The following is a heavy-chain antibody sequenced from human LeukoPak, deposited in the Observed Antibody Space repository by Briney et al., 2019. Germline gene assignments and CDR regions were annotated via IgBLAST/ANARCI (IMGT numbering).Heavy chain of an antibody. CDR2: ISYDGSNE. CDR3: TRGRGSYSLDY. D-gene: IGHD1-26*01. J-gene: IGHJ4*02. V-gene: IGHV3-30*01. Sequence: QSGGSLRLSCAASGFTLSSYAMHWVRQAPGKGLEWGAIISYDGSNEHYADSVKGRFTISRDNSKNTLCLQMNSLRAEDTAIYYCTRGRGSYSLDYWGRGTLVTVSS. CDR1: GFTLSSYA.